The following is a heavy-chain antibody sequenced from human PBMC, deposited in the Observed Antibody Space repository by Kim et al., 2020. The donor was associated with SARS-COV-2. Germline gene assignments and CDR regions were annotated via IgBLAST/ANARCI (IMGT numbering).Heavy chain of an antibody. CDR3: ARGERGDDYIWGSYRYGTGY. CDR1: GGTFSSYA. J-gene: IGHJ4*02. D-gene: IGHD3-16*02. V-gene: IGHV1-69*13. Sequence: SVKVSCKASGGTFSSYAISWVRQAPGQGLEWMGGIIPIFGTANYAQKFQGRVTITADESTSTAYMELSSLRSEDTAVYYCARGERGDDYIWGSYRYGTGYWGQGTLVTVSS. CDR2: IIPIFGTA.